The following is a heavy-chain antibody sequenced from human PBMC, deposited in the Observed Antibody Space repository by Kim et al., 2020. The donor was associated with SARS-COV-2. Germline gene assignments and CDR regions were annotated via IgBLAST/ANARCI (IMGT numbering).Heavy chain of an antibody. Sequence: GEKYDVDAGKGRFTISRNNAKNSLYLQMNSLRAEDTAVYYCASGRAHDSWGQGTLVTVSS. CDR2: GEK. V-gene: IGHV3-7*03. CDR3: ASGRAHDS. J-gene: IGHJ4*02.